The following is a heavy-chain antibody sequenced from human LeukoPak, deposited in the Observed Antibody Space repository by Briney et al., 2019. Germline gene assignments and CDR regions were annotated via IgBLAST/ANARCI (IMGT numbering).Heavy chain of an antibody. D-gene: IGHD3-10*01. V-gene: IGHV5-51*01. Sequence: GESLKISCTGSGYSFTNYWIAWVRQMPGKGLEWMGIIYPRDSDIRYGPSFQGQVTTSADGSISTAYLLWSSLKASDTAMYYCARHGDIMVRGASYGMDVWGQGTTVTVSS. CDR3: ARHGDIMVRGASYGMDV. CDR2: IYPRDSDI. CDR1: GYSFTNYW. J-gene: IGHJ6*02.